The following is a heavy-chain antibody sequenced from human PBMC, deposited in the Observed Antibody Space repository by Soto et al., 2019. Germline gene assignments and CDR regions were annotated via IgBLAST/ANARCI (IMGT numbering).Heavy chain of an antibody. V-gene: IGHV1-69*13. D-gene: IGHD3-3*01. CDR2: IIPIFGTA. J-gene: IGHJ6*02. Sequence: GASVKVSCKASGGTFSSYAISWVRQAPGQGLEWMGGIIPIFGTANYAQKFQGRVTITADESTSTAYMELSSLRSEDTAVYYCASGAFFGVVTLLPGMDVWGQGTTVTVSS. CDR1: GGTFSSYA. CDR3: ASGAFFGVVTLLPGMDV.